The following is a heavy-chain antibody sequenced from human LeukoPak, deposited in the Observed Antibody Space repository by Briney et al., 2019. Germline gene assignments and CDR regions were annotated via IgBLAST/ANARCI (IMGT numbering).Heavy chain of an antibody. CDR2: ISYDGSNK. D-gene: IGHD6-19*01. CDR1: GFTFSSYG. J-gene: IGHJ6*02. CDR3: ARSSKWLSYGLDV. V-gene: IGHV3-30*03. Sequence: GKSLRLSCAASGFTFSSYGMHWVRQAPGRGLEWVAVISYDGSNKYYADSVKGRFTISRDNAKNSLYLRLNSLRAEDTAVYYCARSSKWLSYGLDVWGQGTTVTVSS.